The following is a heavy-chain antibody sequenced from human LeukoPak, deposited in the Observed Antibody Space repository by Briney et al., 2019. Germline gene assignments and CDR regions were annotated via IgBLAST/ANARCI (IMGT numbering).Heavy chain of an antibody. CDR3: ARSRTREYFQH. J-gene: IGHJ1*01. Sequence: SETLSLTCTVSGGSISNYYWSWIRQPPGKGLEWIGYIYYSGSTNYNPSLKSRVTISVDTSKNQFSLKLSSVTAADTAVYYCARSRTREYFQHWGQGTLVTVSS. CDR2: IYYSGST. V-gene: IGHV4-59*12. CDR1: GGSISNYY.